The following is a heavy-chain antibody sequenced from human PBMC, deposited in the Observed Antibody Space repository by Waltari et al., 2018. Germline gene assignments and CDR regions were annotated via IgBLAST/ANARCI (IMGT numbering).Heavy chain of an antibody. J-gene: IGHJ4*02. CDR2: IRYDGSNK. CDR1: GFTFSSYG. Sequence: QVQLVESGGGVVQPGGSLRLSCAASGFTFSSYGMHWVRQAPGTGLEWVAFIRYDGSNKYYADSVKGRFTISRDNSKNTLYLQMNSLRAEDTAVYYCAKDPPFSAYCSSTSCHLAGGWGQGTLVTVSS. D-gene: IGHD2-2*01. V-gene: IGHV3-30*02. CDR3: AKDPPFSAYCSSTSCHLAGG.